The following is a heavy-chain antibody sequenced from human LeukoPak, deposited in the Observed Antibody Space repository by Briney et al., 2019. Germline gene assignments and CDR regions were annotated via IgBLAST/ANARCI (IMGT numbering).Heavy chain of an antibody. CDR3: ARDNSVEDTAWWFDP. CDR1: GHTFTSYG. J-gene: IGHJ5*02. V-gene: IGHV1-18*01. CDR2: ISAYNGNT. Sequence: ASVKVSCEASGHTFTSYGISWVRQAPGQGLEWMGRISAYNGNTNYAQKFQGRVTMTRDMSTSTDYMELSSLRSEDTAVYYCARDNSVEDTAWWFDPWGQGTLVTVSS. D-gene: IGHD4-23*01.